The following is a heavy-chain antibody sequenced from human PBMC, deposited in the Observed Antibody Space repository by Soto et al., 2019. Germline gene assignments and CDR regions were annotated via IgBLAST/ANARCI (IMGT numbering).Heavy chain of an antibody. J-gene: IGHJ6*02. CDR1: GFTFSSYE. Sequence: GGSLRLSCAASGFTFSSYEMNWVRQAPGKGLEWVSYISSSGSTIYYADSVKGRFTISRDNAKNSLYLQMNSLRAEDTAVYYCARDGSSSSGLYYYYYGMDVWGQGTTVTVSS. CDR2: ISSSGSTI. D-gene: IGHD6-6*01. V-gene: IGHV3-48*03. CDR3: ARDGSSSSGLYYYYYGMDV.